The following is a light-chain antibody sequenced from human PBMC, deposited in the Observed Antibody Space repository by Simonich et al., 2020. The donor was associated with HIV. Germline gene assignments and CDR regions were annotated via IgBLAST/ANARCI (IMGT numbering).Light chain of an antibody. V-gene: IGKV3D-20*01. CDR2: DTS. CDR1: ESVNSKY. CDR3: QQYGSSPRVT. Sequence: EIVLTQSPGTLSLSPGARATLSCRASESVNSKYLAWYQQKPGLAPRLLIYDTSSRATGIPDRVSGSGSGTEFTLTISRLEPEDFAVYYCQQYGSSPRVTFGPGTKVDIK. J-gene: IGKJ3*01.